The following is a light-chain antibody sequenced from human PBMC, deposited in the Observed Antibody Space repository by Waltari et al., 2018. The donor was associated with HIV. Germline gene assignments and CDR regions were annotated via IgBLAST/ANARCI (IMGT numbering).Light chain of an antibody. V-gene: IGLV2-18*02. Sequence: QSALTQPPSVSGSPGQSVTISCTGTSSDVGSYNRVSWYQQPPGPAPKLMIYEVSNRPSGVPDRFSGSKSGNTASLTISGLQAEDEADYYCSSYTSSSTPVVFGGGTKLTVL. J-gene: IGLJ2*01. CDR1: SSDVGSYNR. CDR2: EVS. CDR3: SSYTSSSTPVV.